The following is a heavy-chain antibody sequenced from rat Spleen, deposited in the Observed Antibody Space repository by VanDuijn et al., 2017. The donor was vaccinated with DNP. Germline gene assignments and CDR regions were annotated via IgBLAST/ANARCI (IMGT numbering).Heavy chain of an antibody. J-gene: IGHJ2*01. D-gene: IGHD5-1*01. V-gene: IGHV5-25*01. CDR2: ISTSGGST. Sequence: EVQLVESGGGLVQPGRSMKLSCAASGFTFSNSDMAWVRQAPTKGLEWVASISTSGGSTYYRDSVKGRFTISRDNAKSTLYLQMDSLRSEDTATYYCATALGAGYWGQGVMVTVSS. CDR3: ATALGAGY. CDR1: GFTFSNSD.